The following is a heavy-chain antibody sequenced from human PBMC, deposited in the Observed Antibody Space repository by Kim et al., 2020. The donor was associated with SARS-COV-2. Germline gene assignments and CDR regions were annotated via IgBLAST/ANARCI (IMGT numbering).Heavy chain of an antibody. V-gene: IGHV4-34*01. CDR2: INHSGST. CDR1: GGSFSGYY. D-gene: IGHD3-10*01. CDR3: ARGLVYLWFGERYNWFDP. Sequence: SETLSLTCAVYGGSFSGYYWSWIRQPPGKGLEWIGEINHSGSTNYNPSLKSRVTISVDTSKNQFSLKLSSVTAADTAVYYCARGLVYLWFGERYNWFDPWGQGTLVTVSS. J-gene: IGHJ5*02.